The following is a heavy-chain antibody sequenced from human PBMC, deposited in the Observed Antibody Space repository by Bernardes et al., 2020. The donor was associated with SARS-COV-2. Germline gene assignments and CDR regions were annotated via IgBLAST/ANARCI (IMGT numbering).Heavy chain of an antibody. J-gene: IGHJ3*02. CDR1: GYSISSGYY. V-gene: IGHV4-38-2*02. CDR2: ISHSGST. Sequence: SETLSLTCAVSGYSISSGYYWGWIRQPPGKGQEWIGRISHSGSTYYNPSLKSRVTISVDTSKNQFSLNLSSVTAADTAVYYCARDYCSTTNCYAVDVFVIWSQGTVVTVSS. D-gene: IGHD2-2*01. CDR3: ARDYCSTTNCYAVDVFVI.